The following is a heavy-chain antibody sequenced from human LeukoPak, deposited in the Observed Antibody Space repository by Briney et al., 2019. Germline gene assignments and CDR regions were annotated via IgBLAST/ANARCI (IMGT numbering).Heavy chain of an antibody. J-gene: IGHJ4*02. CDR3: ARDRSTDFWSGYYTNHFDY. D-gene: IGHD3-3*01. V-gene: IGHV3-7*01. CDR1: GFTFSSYW. Sequence: GGSLRLSCAAAGFTFSSYWMNWVRQAPGKGLEWVANIKEDGSEKYYVDSVKGRFTISRDNAKNSLYLQMNSLRAEDTAVYYCARDRSTDFWSGYYTNHFDYWGQGTLVTVSS. CDR2: IKEDGSEK.